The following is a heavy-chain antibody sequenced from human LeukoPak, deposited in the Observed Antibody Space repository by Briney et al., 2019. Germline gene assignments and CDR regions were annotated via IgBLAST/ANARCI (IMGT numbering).Heavy chain of an antibody. V-gene: IGHV1-2*02. CDR2: INPNSGGT. D-gene: IGHD4-23*01. CDR1: GYTFTGYY. Sequence: ASVKVSCKASGYTFTGYYMHWVRQAPGQGLEWMGWINPNSGGTNYAQKFQGRVTMTRDTSISTAYMELSRLRSDDTAVYYCATWDYMTTVVTFDYWGQGTLVTVSS. CDR3: ATWDYMTTVVTFDY. J-gene: IGHJ4*02.